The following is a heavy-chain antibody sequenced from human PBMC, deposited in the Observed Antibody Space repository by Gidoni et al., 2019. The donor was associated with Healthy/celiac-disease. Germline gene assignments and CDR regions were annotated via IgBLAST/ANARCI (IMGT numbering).Heavy chain of an antibody. CDR3: ARDRRLFLYSSSESLVN. D-gene: IGHD6-6*01. CDR1: GFTFSSFG. J-gene: IGHJ4*02. V-gene: IGHV3-7*03. CDR2: IKQDGSGK. Sequence: EVQLVESGGGLVQPGGSLRLSCAASGFTFSSFGMSWVRQAPGKGLEWVANIKQDGSGKYYVDSVKGRFTISRDNAKNSLYLQMNSLRAEDTAVYYCARDRRLFLYSSSESLVNRGQGTLVTVSS.